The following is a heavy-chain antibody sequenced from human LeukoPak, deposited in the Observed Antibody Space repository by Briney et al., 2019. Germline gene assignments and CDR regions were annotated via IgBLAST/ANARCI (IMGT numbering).Heavy chain of an antibody. V-gene: IGHV3-74*01. Sequence: PGGSLRLSCAASGFTFRSYWMNWVRQATGKGLVWVSRLDVDGSSTTYADSVKGRFTISRDNARNTLHLQMSSLGAEGTAVDYCARGAPIDLWGRGTLVTVSS. CDR1: GFTFRSYW. CDR2: LDVDGSST. CDR3: ARGAPIDL. J-gene: IGHJ2*01. D-gene: IGHD2-2*02.